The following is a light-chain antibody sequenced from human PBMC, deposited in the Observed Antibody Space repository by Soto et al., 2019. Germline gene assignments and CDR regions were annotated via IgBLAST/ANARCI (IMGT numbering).Light chain of an antibody. J-gene: IGKJ5*01. CDR3: QQYDKWPIT. CDR1: QTVSSR. Sequence: EIVLTQSPGTLSLSPGERATLSCRASQTVSSRLAWYQQKPGQAPRLLVYGESTRATGIPARFSGSGSGTEFTLTISSLQSEDFAVYYCQQYDKWPITFGQGTRLEIK. CDR2: GES. V-gene: IGKV3-15*01.